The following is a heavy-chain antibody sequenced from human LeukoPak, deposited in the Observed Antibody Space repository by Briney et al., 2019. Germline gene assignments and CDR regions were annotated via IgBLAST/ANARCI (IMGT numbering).Heavy chain of an antibody. CDR2: IYYSGST. Sequence: PSETLSLTCTVSGGSVSSGSYYWSWIRQPPGKGLEWIGYIYYSGSTNYNPSLKGRVTISIDTSKNQFSLKLSSVTAADTAVYYCARDRVRGSSNPYFDYWGQGTLVTVSS. CDR1: GGSVSSGSYY. J-gene: IGHJ4*02. V-gene: IGHV4-61*01. CDR3: ARDRVRGSSNPYFDY. D-gene: IGHD1-26*01.